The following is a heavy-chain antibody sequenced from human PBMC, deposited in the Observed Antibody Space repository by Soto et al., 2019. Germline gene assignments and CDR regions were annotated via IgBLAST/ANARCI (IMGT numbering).Heavy chain of an antibody. CDR3: ARVVVPAANAEFYYYYGMDV. D-gene: IGHD2-2*01. V-gene: IGHV3-30-3*01. Sequence: QVQLVESGGGVVQPGRSLRLSCAASGFTFSSYAMHWVRQAPGKGLEWVAVISYDGSNKYYADSVKGRFTISRDNSKNTLYLQMNSLRAEDTAVYYCARVVVPAANAEFYYYYGMDVWGQGTTVTVSS. CDR2: ISYDGSNK. J-gene: IGHJ6*02. CDR1: GFTFSSYA.